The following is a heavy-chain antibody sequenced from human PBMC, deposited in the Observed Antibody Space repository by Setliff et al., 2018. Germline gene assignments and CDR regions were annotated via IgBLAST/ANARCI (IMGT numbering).Heavy chain of an antibody. D-gene: IGHD5-12*01. J-gene: IGHJ6*03. CDR3: ARHLSYSGETMDV. CDR1: GGSFSSSSYY. V-gene: IGHV4-39*01. Sequence: SETLSLTCAVSGGSFSSSSYYWGWIRQPPGKGLEWIGNTYYSGDTYYNPSLKSRVTISVDTSKKYFFLNLTSVTAADTAVYYCARHLSYSGETMDVWGKGTTVTVSS. CDR2: TYYSGDT.